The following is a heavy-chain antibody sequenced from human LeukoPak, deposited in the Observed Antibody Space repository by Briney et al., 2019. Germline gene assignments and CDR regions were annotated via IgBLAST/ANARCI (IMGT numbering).Heavy chain of an antibody. V-gene: IGHV3-53*01. CDR2: IYSGCST. CDR1: GFTVSSNY. CDR3: ARENSSGFGALDI. D-gene: IGHD3-22*01. J-gene: IGHJ3*02. Sequence: GGSLRLSCAASGFTVSSNYMSWVRKAPGKGLEWVSVIYSGCSTYYADSVKGQFTISRDNSKNTLYLQMNSLRAEDTAVYYCARENSSGFGALDIWGQGTVVTVSS.